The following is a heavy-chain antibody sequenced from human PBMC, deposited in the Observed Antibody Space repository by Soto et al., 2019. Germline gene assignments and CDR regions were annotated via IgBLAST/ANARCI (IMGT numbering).Heavy chain of an antibody. Sequence: EVQLLESGGGLVRPGGSLRLTCAASGFTFSSHAMNWIRQAPGEGLEWISAISGRDGSTYYADSVKGRFTISRDNSKNTLFLQMNSLGAEDTAVYYCAKATGYSSGWYDYWGQGTLVTVSS. V-gene: IGHV3-23*01. CDR2: ISGRDGST. CDR3: AKATGYSSGWYDY. J-gene: IGHJ4*02. CDR1: GFTFSSHA. D-gene: IGHD6-19*01.